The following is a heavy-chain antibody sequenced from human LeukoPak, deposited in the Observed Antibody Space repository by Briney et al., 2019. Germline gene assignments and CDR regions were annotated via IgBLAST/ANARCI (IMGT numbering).Heavy chain of an antibody. CDR2: IYHSGST. CDR3: AREVVVVGTVYNWFDP. V-gene: IGHV4-38-2*02. Sequence: SETLSLTCTVSGASISSGYYWGWIRQPPGKGLEWIGSIYHSGSTYYNPSLKSRVTISVDTSKNQFSLKLSSVTAVDTAVYHCAREVVVVGTVYNWFDPWGQGTLVTVSS. D-gene: IGHD2-15*01. J-gene: IGHJ5*02. CDR1: GASISSGYY.